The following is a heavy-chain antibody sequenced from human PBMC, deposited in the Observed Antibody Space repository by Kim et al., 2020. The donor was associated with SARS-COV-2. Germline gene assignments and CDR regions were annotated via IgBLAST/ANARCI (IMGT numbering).Heavy chain of an antibody. CDR1: GFTFSDYW. CDR3: ARGKFDDY. CDR2: IKQDGSEK. D-gene: IGHD3-16*01. J-gene: IGHJ4*02. Sequence: GGSLRLSCAASGFTFSDYWMSWVRQAPGKGLEWMAYIKQDGSEKYYVDSVKGRFTISRDNAKASLFLQMNSLRADDTAVYYCARGKFDDYWGQGTLVTVSS. V-gene: IGHV3-7*01.